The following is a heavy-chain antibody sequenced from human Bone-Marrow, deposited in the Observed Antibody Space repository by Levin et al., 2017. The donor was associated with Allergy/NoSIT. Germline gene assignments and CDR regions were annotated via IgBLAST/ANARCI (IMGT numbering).Heavy chain of an antibody. CDR2: INPHSGDT. Sequence: AASVKVSCKASGYAFSGYYVHWIRQAPGQGLEWMALINPHSGDTDSSPKFQGRLTVTRDTSINTAYMDLRSLTSDDTAVYFCARGTYLAVTGPDLEYWGQGTLVTVSS. CDR3: ARGTYLAVTGPDLEY. V-gene: IGHV1-2*02. D-gene: IGHD2-21*02. J-gene: IGHJ4*02. CDR1: GYAFSGYY.